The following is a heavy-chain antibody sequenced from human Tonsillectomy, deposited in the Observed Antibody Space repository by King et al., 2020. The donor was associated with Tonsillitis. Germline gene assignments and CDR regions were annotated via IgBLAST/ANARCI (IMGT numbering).Heavy chain of an antibody. CDR3: ARDSRERGYSYVFSDY. Sequence: VQLQESGPGLVKPSQTLSLTCTVSGGSISSGCYYLSWIRQPAGKGLEWIGRIYTSGSTNYNPPLKSRVTISVDTAKNQFSLKLSSVTAADTAVYYCARDSRERGYSYVFSDYWGQGTLVTVSS. CDR2: IYTSGST. CDR1: GGSISSGCYY. J-gene: IGHJ4*02. V-gene: IGHV4-61*02. D-gene: IGHD5-18*01.